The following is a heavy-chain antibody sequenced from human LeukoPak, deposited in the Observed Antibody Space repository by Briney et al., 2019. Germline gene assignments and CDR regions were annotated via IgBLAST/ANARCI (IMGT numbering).Heavy chain of an antibody. V-gene: IGHV5-51*01. J-gene: IGHJ4*02. D-gene: IGHD4-11*01. CDR1: GYSFSNYW. CDR3: ARQIGKILTVTPRYFDY. CDR2: IYPGDSDT. Sequence: GESLKISCKGFGYSFSNYWIGWVRQMPGKGLEWMGIIYPGDSDTRYSPSFQGRVTISADKSITTAYLQWSSLETSDTAMYYCARQIGKILTVTPRYFDYWARDPWSPSPQ.